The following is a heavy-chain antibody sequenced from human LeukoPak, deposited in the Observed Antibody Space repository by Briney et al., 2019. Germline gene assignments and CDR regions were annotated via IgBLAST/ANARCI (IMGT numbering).Heavy chain of an antibody. CDR3: ANRSPDSSDYYFDY. D-gene: IGHD3-22*01. Sequence: PSETLSLTCTVSGGSISSSSYYWGWIRQPPGKGLEWIGSIYYSGSTYYNPSLNSRVTISVDTSKNQFSLKLSSVTAADTAVYYCANRSPDSSDYYFDYWGQGTLVTVSS. CDR2: IYYSGST. J-gene: IGHJ4*02. CDR1: GGSISSSSYY. V-gene: IGHV4-39*01.